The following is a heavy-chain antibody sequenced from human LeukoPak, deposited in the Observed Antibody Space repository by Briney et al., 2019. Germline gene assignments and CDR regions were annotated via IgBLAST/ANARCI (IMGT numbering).Heavy chain of an antibody. J-gene: IGHJ3*02. CDR1: GFTFSNYA. D-gene: IGHD2-15*01. V-gene: IGHV3-33*01. Sequence: PGRSLRLPCAASGFTFSNYAMHWVRQAPGKGLEWVAVIWYDGSNDYYANSVKGRFTISRDNSKNTLYLQMNSLRAEDTAVYYCAREADCSGGNCYRGAFDIWGQGTMITVSS. CDR3: AREADCSGGNCYRGAFDI. CDR2: IWYDGSND.